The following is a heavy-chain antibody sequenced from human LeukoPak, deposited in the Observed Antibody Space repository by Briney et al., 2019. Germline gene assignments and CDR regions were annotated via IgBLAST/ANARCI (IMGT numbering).Heavy chain of an antibody. J-gene: IGHJ5*02. CDR2: IYYSGST. CDR3: ARDSKFWFDP. CDR1: GGSFSGYY. Sequence: PSETLSLTGAVYGGSFSGYYWSWIRQPPGKGLEWIGYIYYSGSTNYNPSLKSRVTISVDTSKNQFSLKLSSVTAADTAVYYCARDSKFWFDPWGQGTLVTVSS. V-gene: IGHV4-59*01.